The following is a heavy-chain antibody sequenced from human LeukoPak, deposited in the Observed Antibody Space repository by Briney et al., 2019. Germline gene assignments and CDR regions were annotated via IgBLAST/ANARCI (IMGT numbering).Heavy chain of an antibody. CDR2: ITGSGGST. CDR3: AEDLFYSPSWSNNWFDP. V-gene: IGHV3-23*01. CDR1: GFTFSDYA. D-gene: IGHD6-13*01. Sequence: GGSLRLSCAASGFTFSDYAMSWVRQAPGKGLEWVSVITGSGGSTYFADSVKGRFTISRDNSTNTLFLQMNSLRADDTAVYYCAEDLFYSPSWSNNWFDPWGQGTLVTVSS. J-gene: IGHJ5*02.